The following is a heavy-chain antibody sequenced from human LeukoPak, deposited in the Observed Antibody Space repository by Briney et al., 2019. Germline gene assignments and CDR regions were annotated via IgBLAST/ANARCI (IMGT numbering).Heavy chain of an antibody. J-gene: IGHJ6*02. CDR3: ARDNPHPDV. Sequence: GGSLRLSCAASGLTFSSYAMHWVRQAPGKGLEWVAVISYDGSNKYYADSVKGRFTISRDNSKNTLYLQMNSLRAEDTAVYYCARDNPHPDVWGQGTTVTVSS. CDR2: ISYDGSNK. CDR1: GLTFSSYA. V-gene: IGHV3-30-3*01.